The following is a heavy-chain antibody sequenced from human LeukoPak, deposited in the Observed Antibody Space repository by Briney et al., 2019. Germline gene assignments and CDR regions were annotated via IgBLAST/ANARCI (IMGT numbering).Heavy chain of an antibody. J-gene: IGHJ6*03. CDR1: GYTFTSYG. V-gene: IGHV1-18*01. Sequence: ASVKVSCKASGYTFTSYGISWVRQAPGQGLEWMGWISAYNGNTNYAQKLQGRVTMTTDTSTSTAYMELRSLRSDDTAVYYCARGPPGSSWGYYYYYMDVWGKGTTVTVSS. D-gene: IGHD6-6*01. CDR3: ARGPPGSSWGYYYYYMDV. CDR2: ISAYNGNT.